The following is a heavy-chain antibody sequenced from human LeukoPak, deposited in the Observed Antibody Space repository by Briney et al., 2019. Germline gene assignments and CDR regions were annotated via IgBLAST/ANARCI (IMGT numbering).Heavy chain of an antibody. V-gene: IGHV4-30-2*06. CDR3: ARGPYLGDSNNWFDP. CDR1: GGSVGGAGQS. D-gene: IGHD4-17*01. CDR2: IFYSGST. Sequence: SQTLSLTCAVSGGSVGGAGQSWSWIRQSPGTALEWIAYIFYSGSTYYNPSLKSRVTILIDTSKNQFSLKLSSVTAADTAVYYCARGPYLGDSNNWFDPWGPGTLVTVSS. J-gene: IGHJ5*02.